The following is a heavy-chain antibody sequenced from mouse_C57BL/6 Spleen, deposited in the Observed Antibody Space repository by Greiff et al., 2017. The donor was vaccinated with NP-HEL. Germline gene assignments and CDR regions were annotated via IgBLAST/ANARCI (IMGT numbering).Heavy chain of an antibody. D-gene: IGHD1-1*01. CDR2: ISDGGSYT. V-gene: IGHV5-4*03. J-gene: IGHJ1*03. Sequence: DVMLVESGGGLVKPGGSLKLSCAASGFTFSSYAMSWVRQTPEKRLEWVATISDGGSYTYYPDNVKGRFTISRDNAKNNLYLQMSHLKSEDTAMYYCARGITTVDPYWYFDVWGTGTTVTVSS. CDR1: GFTFSSYA. CDR3: ARGITTVDPYWYFDV.